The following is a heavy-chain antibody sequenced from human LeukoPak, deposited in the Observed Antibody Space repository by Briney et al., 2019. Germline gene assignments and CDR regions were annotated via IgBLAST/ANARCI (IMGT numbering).Heavy chain of an antibody. CDR2: ISSSSTYI. D-gene: IGHD6-6*01. Sequence: GGSLRLSCAASGFAFDDYAMHWVRQAPGTGLEWVSSISSSSTYIYYADSVKGRFTISRDNAKNSLYLQMNSLRAEDTAVYYCAREYSSSSGGQGTLVTVSS. J-gene: IGHJ4*02. CDR3: AREYSSSS. CDR1: GFAFDDYA. V-gene: IGHV3-21*01.